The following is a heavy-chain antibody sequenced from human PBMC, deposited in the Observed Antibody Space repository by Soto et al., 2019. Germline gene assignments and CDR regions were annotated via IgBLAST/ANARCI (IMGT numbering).Heavy chain of an antibody. Sequence: GGSLRLSCAASGFTFSSYARSWVRQAPGKGLEWVSAISGSGGSTYYADSVKGRFTISRDNSKNTLYLQMNSLRAEDTAVYYCAKDYSGSYYYDYWGQGTLVTVYS. V-gene: IGHV3-23*01. CDR2: ISGSGGST. CDR3: AKDYSGSYYYDY. CDR1: GFTFSSYA. J-gene: IGHJ4*02. D-gene: IGHD1-26*01.